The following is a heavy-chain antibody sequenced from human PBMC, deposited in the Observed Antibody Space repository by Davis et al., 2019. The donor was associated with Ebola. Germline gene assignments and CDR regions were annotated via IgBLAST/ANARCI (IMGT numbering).Heavy chain of an antibody. CDR1: GGSISSGGYY. CDR3: ARERYYYYGMDV. Sequence: PSETLSLTCTVSGGSISSGGYYWSWIRQHPGKGLEWIGYIYYSGSTNYNPSLKSRVTISVDTSKNQFSLKLSSVTAADTAVYYCARERYYYYGMDVWGQGTTVTVSS. J-gene: IGHJ6*02. CDR2: IYYSGST. V-gene: IGHV4-61*08.